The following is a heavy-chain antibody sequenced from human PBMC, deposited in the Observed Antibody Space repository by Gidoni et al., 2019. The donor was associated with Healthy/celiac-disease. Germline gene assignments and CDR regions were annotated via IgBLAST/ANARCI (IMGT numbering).Heavy chain of an antibody. J-gene: IGHJ3*02. V-gene: IGHV4-34*01. CDR2: INHSGST. Sequence: GKGLEWIGEINHSGSTNYNPSLKSRVTISVDTSKNQFSLKLSSVTAADTAVYYCARVPASRDGYNQELDIWGQGTMVTVSS. CDR3: ARVPASRDGYNQELDI. D-gene: IGHD5-12*01.